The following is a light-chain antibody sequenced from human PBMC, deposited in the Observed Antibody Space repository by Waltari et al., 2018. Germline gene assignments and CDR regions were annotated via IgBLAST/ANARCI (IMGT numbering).Light chain of an antibody. CDR2: AAS. V-gene: IGKV1-39*01. Sequence: DIQMTKSPSSLSASVGDRVTITCRASQSISNYLNWYQQKPGRDPKILIYAASSLQSVVPSRFSGSGSGTDFTLTISSLQPEDFATYYCQQSYISPKTFGQGTRLEIK. J-gene: IGKJ5*01. CDR3: QQSYISPKT. CDR1: QSISNY.